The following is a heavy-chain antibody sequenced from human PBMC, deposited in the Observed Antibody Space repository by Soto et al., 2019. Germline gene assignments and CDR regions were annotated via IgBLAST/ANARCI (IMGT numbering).Heavy chain of an antibody. CDR2: IYYSGST. V-gene: IGHV4-31*01. Sequence: QVQLQESGPGLVKPSQTLSLTCTVSGGSISNGGYLWSWIRQHPGKGLEWFGYIYYSGSTYCNPSFKSQVSMSVVTSKTQFSLSLSSVTGADTAVYCCARALLGFIYYGSWSYYNGGMDVWGQGTRVTVSS. CDR3: ARALLGFIYYGSWSYYNGGMDV. CDR1: GGSISNGGYL. D-gene: IGHD3-10*01. J-gene: IGHJ6*02.